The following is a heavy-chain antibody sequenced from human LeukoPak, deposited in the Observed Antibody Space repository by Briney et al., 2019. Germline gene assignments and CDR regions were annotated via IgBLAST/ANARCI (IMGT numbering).Heavy chain of an antibody. CDR2: IIPIFGTA. V-gene: IGHV1-69*13. Sequence: GASVKVSCKASGGTFSSYAISWVRQAPGQGLEWMGGIIPIFGTANYAQKFQGRVTITADESTSTAYMELSSLRSEDTAVYYCARVKKCYGFWSGYYTGYYYYYMDVWGKGTTVTVSS. CDR3: ARVKKCYGFWSGYYTGYYYYYMDV. D-gene: IGHD3-3*01. J-gene: IGHJ6*03. CDR1: GGTFSSYA.